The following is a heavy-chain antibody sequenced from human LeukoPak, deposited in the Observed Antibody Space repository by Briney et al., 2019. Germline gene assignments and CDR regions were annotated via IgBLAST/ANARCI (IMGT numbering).Heavy chain of an antibody. CDR2: MNPNSGNT. CDR3: ARGMGARLYYYYMDA. Sequence: ASVKVSCKASGYTFTSYDINWVRQATGQGLEWMGWMNPNSGNTGYAQKFQGRVTMTRNTSISTAYMELSSLRSEDTAVYYCARGMGARLYYYYMDAWGKGTTVTVSS. CDR1: GYTFTSYD. J-gene: IGHJ6*03. V-gene: IGHV1-8*01. D-gene: IGHD1-26*01.